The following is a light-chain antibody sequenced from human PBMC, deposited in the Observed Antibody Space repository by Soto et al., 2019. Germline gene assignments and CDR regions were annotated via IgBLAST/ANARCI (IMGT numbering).Light chain of an antibody. J-gene: IGKJ1*01. CDR1: ENISSSY. Sequence: EIVLTQSPDTLSLSPGERATLSCRASENISSSYLAWYQQKPGQAPRLLIYGASTRATGIPDRFSGSGSGADFTLIIRRLEPEDFAVYFCQQYGSSPPWTFGQGTTVEIK. CDR2: GAS. CDR3: QQYGSSPPWT. V-gene: IGKV3-20*01.